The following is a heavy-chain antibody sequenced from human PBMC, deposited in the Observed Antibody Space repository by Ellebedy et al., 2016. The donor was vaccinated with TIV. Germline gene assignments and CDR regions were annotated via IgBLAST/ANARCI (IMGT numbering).Heavy chain of an antibody. Sequence: GESLKISCAASGFTVNSYFMTWVRQAPGKGLEWVSVLYKAGGTNYTDSVGGRLTISRDNSENTLYLQMDRLRVEDTAVYYCAREPGGGGNYEDNWFDPWGQGTLVTVSS. V-gene: IGHV3-66*01. J-gene: IGHJ5*02. D-gene: IGHD3-3*01. CDR2: LYKAGGT. CDR1: GFTVNSYF. CDR3: AREPGGGGNYEDNWFDP.